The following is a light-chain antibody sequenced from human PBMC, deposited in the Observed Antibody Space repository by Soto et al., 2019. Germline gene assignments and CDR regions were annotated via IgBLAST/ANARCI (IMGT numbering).Light chain of an antibody. J-gene: IGKJ1*01. CDR2: KAS. V-gene: IGKV1-5*03. Sequence: IQMTQSPSTLSASVGDRVTISCRASQSISSWLAWYQQKPGKAPKLLIYKASSLESGVPSRFSGSGSGTEFTLTISSMQPDDFANYYCQQYNSYSRTFGQGTKVDIK. CDR1: QSISSW. CDR3: QQYNSYSRT.